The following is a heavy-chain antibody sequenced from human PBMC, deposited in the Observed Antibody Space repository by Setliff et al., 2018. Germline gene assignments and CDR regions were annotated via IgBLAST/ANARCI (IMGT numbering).Heavy chain of an antibody. CDR2: ISGSSVDT. V-gene: IGHV3-23*01. Sequence: PGGSLRLSCVASGFTFGSYAMSWVRQTPGKGLEWVSTISGSSVDTYYVDSVKGRFAISRDNSKNTLSLQMNSLRAEDTAVYTCARYNSWSGYSDHWGQGTLVTVSS. CDR3: ARYNSWSGYSDH. J-gene: IGHJ4*02. CDR1: GFTFGSYA. D-gene: IGHD3-3*01.